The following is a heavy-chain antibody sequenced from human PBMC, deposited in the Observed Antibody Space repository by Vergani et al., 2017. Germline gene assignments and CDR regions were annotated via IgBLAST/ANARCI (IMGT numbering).Heavy chain of an antibody. V-gene: IGHV4-59*01. Sequence: QVQLQESGPGLVKPSETLSLTCTVSGGSISSYYWSWIRQPPGKGLEWIGYIYYSGSTNYNPSLKSRVTISVDTSKNQFSLKLSSVTAADTAVYYCARWPDYYDFWSGYYGWFDPWGQGTLVTVSS. D-gene: IGHD3-3*01. J-gene: IGHJ5*02. CDR3: ARWPDYYDFWSGYYGWFDP. CDR2: IYYSGST. CDR1: GGSISSYY.